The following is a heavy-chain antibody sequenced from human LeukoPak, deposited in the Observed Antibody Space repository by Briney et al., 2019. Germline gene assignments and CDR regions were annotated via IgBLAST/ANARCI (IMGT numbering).Heavy chain of an antibody. V-gene: IGHV6-1*01. D-gene: IGHD5-24*01. J-gene: IGHJ4*02. CDR2: TYYRSRWDN. CDR3: ARGDGYDFDY. Sequence: SQTLSLTCAISGDRVSSHTTAWDWIRQSPSRGLEWLGRTYYRSRWDNNYAESVKGRITISPDTSKNQFSLHLNSVTLEDTAIYYCARGDGYDFDYWGQGTLVTVSS. CDR1: GDRVSSHTTA.